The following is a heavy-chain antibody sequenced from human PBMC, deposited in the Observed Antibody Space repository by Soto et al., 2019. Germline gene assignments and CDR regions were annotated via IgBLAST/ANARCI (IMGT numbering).Heavy chain of an antibody. V-gene: IGHV3-23*01. CDR1: GFTFSSYA. Sequence: EVQLLESGGGLVQPGGSLRLSCAASGFTFSSYAMSWVRQTPGKGLEWVSGISGGGGNTYYADSVTGRFTISRDNSRNTLYLQMNSRRAADTAIYYCAKDRGAGGRFSGIAVAGIHSWGQGPLVTVSS. J-gene: IGHJ4*02. CDR2: ISGGGGNT. D-gene: IGHD6-19*01. CDR3: AKDRGAGGRFSGIAVAGIHS.